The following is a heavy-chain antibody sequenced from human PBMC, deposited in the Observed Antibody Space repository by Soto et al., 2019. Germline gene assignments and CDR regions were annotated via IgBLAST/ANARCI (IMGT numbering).Heavy chain of an antibody. D-gene: IGHD4-17*01. CDR1: GFTFSDYY. CDR2: ISSSSSDT. Sequence: QVQMVESGGGLVKPGGSLRLSCAASGFTFSDYYMSWIRQAPGKGLEWVSYISSSSSDTNYADSVKGRFTISRDNAKNSLYLQMKRLRAEDTAVYYCARDSATTVTTIDYWGQGTLVTVSS. CDR3: ARDSATTVTTIDY. J-gene: IGHJ4*02. V-gene: IGHV3-11*05.